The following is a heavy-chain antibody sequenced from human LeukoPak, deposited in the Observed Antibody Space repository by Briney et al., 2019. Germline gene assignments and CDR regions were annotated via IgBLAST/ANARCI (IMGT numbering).Heavy chain of an antibody. Sequence: GASVKVSCKASAYTFTSYGISWVRQAPGQGLEWMGWISAYNGNTNYAQKLQGRVTMTTDTSTSTAYMELRSLRSDDTAVYYCARDRRGYSYGYFDYWGQGTLVTVSS. CDR3: ARDRRGYSYGYFDY. J-gene: IGHJ4*02. V-gene: IGHV1-18*01. CDR2: ISAYNGNT. D-gene: IGHD5-18*01. CDR1: AYTFTSYG.